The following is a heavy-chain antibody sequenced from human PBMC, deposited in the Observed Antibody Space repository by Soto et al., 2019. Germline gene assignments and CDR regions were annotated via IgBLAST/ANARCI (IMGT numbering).Heavy chain of an antibody. CDR3: ARRTDYGDLYYYYGMDV. V-gene: IGHV4-61*01. D-gene: IGHD4-17*01. CDR2: IYYSGST. Sequence: PSETLSLTCTVSGGSFSSGSYYWSWIRQPPGKGLECVGYIYYSGSTNYNPSLKSRVTISVDTSKNQFSLKLSSVTAADTAVYYCARRTDYGDLYYYYGMDVWGQGTTVTVSS. CDR1: GGSFSSGSYY. J-gene: IGHJ6*02.